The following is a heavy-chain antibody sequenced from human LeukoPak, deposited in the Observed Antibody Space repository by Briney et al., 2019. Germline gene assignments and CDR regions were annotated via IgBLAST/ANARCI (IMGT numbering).Heavy chain of an antibody. Sequence: GASVKVSCKASGYTFTSYGISWVRQAPGQGLEWMGWISAYNGNTNYAQKLQGRVTMTTDTSTSTAYMELRSLRSDDTAVYYCARDSAPGSHSSGWYSGYWGQGTLVTVSS. CDR2: ISAYNGNT. V-gene: IGHV1-18*01. CDR1: GYTFTSYG. J-gene: IGHJ4*02. D-gene: IGHD6-19*01. CDR3: ARDSAPGSHSSGWYSGY.